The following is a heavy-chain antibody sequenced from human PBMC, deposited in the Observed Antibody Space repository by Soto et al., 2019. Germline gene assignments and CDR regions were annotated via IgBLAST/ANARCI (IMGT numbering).Heavy chain of an antibody. V-gene: IGHV4-59*01. CDR3: ARLVTGEAAGTFWFDP. Sequence: SETLSLTCTVSGGSIHGYYWTWSRQAPGRELEWIGYMYYTGDTNYNPSLKSRVSISIDKSKNLFSLNLTSVTAADTAIYYCARLVTGEAAGTFWFDPWGQGTQVTVSS. CDR2: MYYTGDT. J-gene: IGHJ5*02. D-gene: IGHD1-1*01. CDR1: GGSIHGYY.